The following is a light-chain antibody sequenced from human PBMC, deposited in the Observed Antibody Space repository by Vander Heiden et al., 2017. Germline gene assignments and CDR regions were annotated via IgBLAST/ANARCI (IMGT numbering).Light chain of an antibody. Sequence: SYELTQPPSVSVSPGQTARLTCSGDALPKQYGCWYQQKPGQAPVLVIYKDSERPSGIPERLSGSTSGTTVTLTITGVQAGDEADYYCQSLDRSATVIFGGGTKLTVL. J-gene: IGLJ2*01. CDR3: QSLDRSATVI. CDR2: KDS. CDR1: ALPKQY. V-gene: IGLV3-25*03.